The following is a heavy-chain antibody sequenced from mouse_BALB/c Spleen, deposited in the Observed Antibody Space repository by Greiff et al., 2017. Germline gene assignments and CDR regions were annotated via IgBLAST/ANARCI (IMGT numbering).Heavy chain of an antibody. Sequence: VQLQQSGAELVRPGASVKMSCTASGFTFTSYTMHWVKQRPGQGLEWIGYINPSSGYTNYNQKFKDKATLTADKSSSTTYMQLSSLTSEDAAVYYCARPSRSWAVDYWGQGTTLTVSS. CDR1: GFTFTSYT. D-gene: IGHD2-10*02. J-gene: IGHJ4*01. V-gene: IGHV1-4*01. CDR2: INPSSGYT. CDR3: ARPSRSWAVDY.